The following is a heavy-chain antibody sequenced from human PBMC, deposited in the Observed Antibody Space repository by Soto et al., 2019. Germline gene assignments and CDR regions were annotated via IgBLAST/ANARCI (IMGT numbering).Heavy chain of an antibody. Sequence: ASVKVSCKASGYTFTTYSIHWVRQAPGQGLEWMGIINPSGGSTSYAQKFQGRVTMTRDTSTSTVYMELSSLRSEDTAVYYCARAYIVAPILALDIWGQGTMVTVSS. CDR3: ARAYIVAPILALDI. V-gene: IGHV1-46*03. CDR2: INPSGGST. D-gene: IGHD5-12*01. J-gene: IGHJ3*02. CDR1: GYTFTTYS.